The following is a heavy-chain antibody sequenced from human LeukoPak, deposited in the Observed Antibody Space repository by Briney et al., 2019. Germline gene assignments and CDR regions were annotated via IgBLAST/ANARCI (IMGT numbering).Heavy chain of an antibody. CDR2: ISSSSSYI. CDR3: AREIAAAPAD. V-gene: IGHV3-21*01. CDR1: GFTFSGYS. J-gene: IGHJ4*02. Sequence: GGSLRLSCAASGFTFSGYSMNWVRQAPGKGLEWVSSISSSSSYIYYADSVKGRFTISRDNAKNSLYLQMNSLRAEDTAMYYCAREIAAAPADWGQGTLVTVSS. D-gene: IGHD6-13*01.